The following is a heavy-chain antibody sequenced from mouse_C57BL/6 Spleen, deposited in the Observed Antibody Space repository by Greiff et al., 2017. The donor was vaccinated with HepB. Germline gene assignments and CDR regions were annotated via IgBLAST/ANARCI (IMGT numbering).Heavy chain of an antibody. CDR1: GYTFTSYW. D-gene: IGHD1-1*01. Sequence: QVQLQQPGAELVKPGASVKLSCKASGYTFTSYWMQWVKQRPGQGLEWIGEIDPSDSYTNYNQKFKGKATLTVDTSSSTAYMQLSSLTSEDSAVYYCARSGAGSRGYFDYWGQGTTLTVSS. J-gene: IGHJ2*01. V-gene: IGHV1-50*01. CDR2: IDPSDSYT. CDR3: ARSGAGSRGYFDY.